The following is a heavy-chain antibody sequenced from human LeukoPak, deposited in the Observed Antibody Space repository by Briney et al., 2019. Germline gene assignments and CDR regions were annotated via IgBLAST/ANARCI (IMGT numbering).Heavy chain of an antibody. V-gene: IGHV4-30-2*01. CDR3: ARTIRGVDAFDI. CDR1: GGSISSGGYS. CDR2: IYHSGST. D-gene: IGHD3-10*01. J-gene: IGHJ3*02. Sequence: SETLSLTCAVSGGSISSGGYSWSWIRQPPGKGLGWIGYIYHSGSTYYNPSLKSRVTISVDRSKYQFSLKLSSVTAADTAVYYCARTIRGVDAFDIWGQGTMVTVSS.